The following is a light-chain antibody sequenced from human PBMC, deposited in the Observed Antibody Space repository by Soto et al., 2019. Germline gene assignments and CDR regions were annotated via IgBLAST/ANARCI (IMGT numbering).Light chain of an antibody. CDR2: GAS. CDR3: QQYNNWPYT. V-gene: IGKV3-15*01. Sequence: EIVMTQSPATLSVSPGERAALSCRASQSVNSNLAWYQQKVGQAPRLLIYGASTRATGIPARFSGSGSGTEFTLTISSLQSEDFAVYYCQQYNNWPYTFGQGTKLEIK. J-gene: IGKJ2*01. CDR1: QSVNSN.